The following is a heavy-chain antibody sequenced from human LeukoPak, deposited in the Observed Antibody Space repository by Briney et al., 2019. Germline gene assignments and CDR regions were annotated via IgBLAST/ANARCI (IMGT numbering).Heavy chain of an antibody. Sequence: GGSLRLSCAASGFTFSNEWMHWVRQAPGKGLEWVSFIYSGGSTHYSDSVKGRFTISRDNSKNTLYLQMNSLRADDTAVYYCAMKAVPRPRLHDAFDFWGQGTVVSVSS. CDR1: GFTFSNEW. V-gene: IGHV3-53*01. CDR3: AMKAVPRPRLHDAFDF. CDR2: IYSGGST. D-gene: IGHD5-24*01. J-gene: IGHJ3*01.